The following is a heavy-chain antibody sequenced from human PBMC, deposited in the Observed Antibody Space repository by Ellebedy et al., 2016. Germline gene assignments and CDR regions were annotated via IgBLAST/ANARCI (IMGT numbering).Heavy chain of an antibody. J-gene: IGHJ4*02. CDR2: INAGNGNT. D-gene: IGHD3-10*01. V-gene: IGHV1-3*01. Sequence: ASVKVSXXASGYTFTSYAMHWVRQAPGQRLEWMGWINAGNGNTKYSQKFQGRVTITRDTSASTAYMELSSLRSEDTAVYYCARVLVRGVSYPFDYWGQGTLVTVSS. CDR3: ARVLVRGVSYPFDY. CDR1: GYTFTSYA.